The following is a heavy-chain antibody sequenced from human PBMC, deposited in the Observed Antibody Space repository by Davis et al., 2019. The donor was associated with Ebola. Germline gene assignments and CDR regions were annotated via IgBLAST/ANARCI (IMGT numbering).Heavy chain of an antibody. J-gene: IGHJ3*02. CDR3: ASLRRTITGMDDGFDI. D-gene: IGHD1-1*01. Sequence: GESLKISCTDSGNSFSTHWIGWVRQTPGKGLEWMGLIYTGDSDTRYSPSFRGQVTISADKSFKTAFLQWSSLKASDTAIYYCASLRRTITGMDDGFDIWGQGTMVTVSS. V-gene: IGHV5-51*01. CDR2: IYTGDSDT. CDR1: GNSFSTHW.